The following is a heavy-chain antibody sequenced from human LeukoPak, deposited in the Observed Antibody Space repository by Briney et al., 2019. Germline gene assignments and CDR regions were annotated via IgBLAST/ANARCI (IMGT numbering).Heavy chain of an antibody. CDR3: AKGPRSGSLVRQKTHYFDY. D-gene: IGHD1-26*01. V-gene: IGHV3-21*04. J-gene: IGHJ4*02. Sequence: GGSLRLSCAASGFTFSSYSMNWVRQAPGKGLEWVSSISSSSSYIYYADSVKGRFTISRDNAKNPLYLQMNSLRAEDTAVYYCAKGPRSGSLVRQKTHYFDYWGQGTLVTVSS. CDR1: GFTFSSYS. CDR2: ISSSSSYI.